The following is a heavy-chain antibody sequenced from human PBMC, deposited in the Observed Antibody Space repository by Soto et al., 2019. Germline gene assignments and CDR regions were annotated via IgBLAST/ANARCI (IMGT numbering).Heavy chain of an antibody. J-gene: IGHJ6*03. D-gene: IGHD2-2*01. Sequence: GGSLRFSCAASGFTFSSYAMSWVRQAPGKGLEWVSAISGSGGSTYYADSVKGRFTISRDNSKNTLYLQMNSLRAEDTAVYYCAKCNESVPYHYYYYMDVWGKGTTVTVSS. CDR2: ISGSGGST. CDR3: AKCNESVPYHYYYYMDV. CDR1: GFTFSSYA. V-gene: IGHV3-23*01.